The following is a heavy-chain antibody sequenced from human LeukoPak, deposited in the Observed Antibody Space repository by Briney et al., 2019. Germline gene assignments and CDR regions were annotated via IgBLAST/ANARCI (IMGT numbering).Heavy chain of an antibody. CDR1: GGSIRSYY. CDR2: IYYSGST. V-gene: IGHV4-59*12. J-gene: IGHJ5*02. Sequence: SETLSLTCTVSGGSIRSYYWSWIRQPPGKGLEWIAYIYYSGSTNYNPSLKSRVTISVDTSKNQFSLKLSSVTAADTAVYYCARGGRIAASIPFDPWGQGTLVTVSS. D-gene: IGHD6-6*01. CDR3: ARGGRIAASIPFDP.